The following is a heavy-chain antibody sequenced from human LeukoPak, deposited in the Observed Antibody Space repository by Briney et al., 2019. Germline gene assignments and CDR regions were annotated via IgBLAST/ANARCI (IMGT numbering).Heavy chain of an antibody. Sequence: KPSETLSLTCAVSGYSISSGYYWGWIRQPPGKGLEWIGSIYHSGSTYYNPSLKSRVTISVDTSKNQFSLKLSSVTAADTAVYYCAARSPYLWGHGADYWGQGTVVTVSS. CDR3: AARSPYLWGHGADY. J-gene: IGHJ4*02. CDR1: GYSISSGYY. CDR2: IYHSGST. D-gene: IGHD2-21*01. V-gene: IGHV4-38-2*01.